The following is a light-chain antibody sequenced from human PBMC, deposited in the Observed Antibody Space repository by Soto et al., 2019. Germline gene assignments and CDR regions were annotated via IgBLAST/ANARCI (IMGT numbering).Light chain of an antibody. CDR1: SSDVGGYNY. J-gene: IGLJ1*01. CDR3: SSYTSSSTYV. CDR2: DVS. Sequence: QSALTQPASVSGSPGRSITISCTGISSDVGGYNYVSWYQQHPGKAPKLMIYDVSNRPSGVSNRFSGSKSGNTASLTISGLQAEDEADYYCSSYTSSSTYVFGTGTKLTVL. V-gene: IGLV2-14*03.